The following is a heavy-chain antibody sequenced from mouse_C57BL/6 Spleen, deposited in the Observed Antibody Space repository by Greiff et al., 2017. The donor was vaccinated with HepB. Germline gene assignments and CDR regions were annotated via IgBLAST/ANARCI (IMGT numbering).Heavy chain of an antibody. J-gene: IGHJ1*03. Sequence: VQLQQSGPELVKPGASVKISCKASGYSFTGYYMNWVKQSPEKSLEWIGEINPSTGGTTYNQKFKAKATLTVDKSSSTAYMQLKSLTSEDSAVYYCARDPYDYGYFDVWGTGTTVTVSS. CDR2: INPSTGGT. D-gene: IGHD2-3*01. CDR1: GYSFTGYY. V-gene: IGHV1-42*01. CDR3: ARDPYDYGYFDV.